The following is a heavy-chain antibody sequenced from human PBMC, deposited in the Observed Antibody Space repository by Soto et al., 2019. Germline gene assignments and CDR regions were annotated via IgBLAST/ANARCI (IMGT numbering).Heavy chain of an antibody. CDR3: ARSVTDTDAFDI. CDR2: IWYDGSNK. J-gene: IGHJ3*02. D-gene: IGHD2-21*02. V-gene: IGHV3-33*01. Sequence: PGGSLGLSCAASGFTFSSYGMHWVRQAPGKGLEWVAVIWYDGSNKYYADSVKGRFTISRDNSKNTLYLQMNSLRAEDTAVYYWARSVTDTDAFDIWGQGTMVTVAS. CDR1: GFTFSSYG.